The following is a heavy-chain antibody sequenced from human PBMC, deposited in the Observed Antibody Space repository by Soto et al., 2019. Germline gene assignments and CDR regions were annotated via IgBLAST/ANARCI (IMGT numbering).Heavy chain of an antibody. D-gene: IGHD6-19*01. J-gene: IGHJ4*02. CDR3: ARDPGSSRWYVPFDY. V-gene: IGHV3-7*01. CDR1: AFTFSSYG. CDR2: IKQDGSEK. Sequence: GGSLRLSGAASAFTFSSYGMSWVRQAPGKGLEWVANIKQDGSEKDYVDSVKGRFTISRDNAKNSLYLQMNSLRAEDTAVYYCARDPGSSRWYVPFDYWGQGTLFTVSS.